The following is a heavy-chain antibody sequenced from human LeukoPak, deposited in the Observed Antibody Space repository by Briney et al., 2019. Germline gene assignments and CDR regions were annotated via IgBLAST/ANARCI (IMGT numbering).Heavy chain of an antibody. Sequence: SVKVSCRASGGTFSIYSISCVPHAPGQGLECMGGILPIFGTANYAQKSRGRVTYTTDESTSTAYMELSSLRSEDAAVYYCARGQKLVNYMDVWGKGTTVTVSS. CDR2: ILPIFGTA. D-gene: IGHD6-6*01. CDR3: ARGQKLVNYMDV. V-gene: IGHV1-69*05. J-gene: IGHJ6*04. CDR1: GGTFSIYS.